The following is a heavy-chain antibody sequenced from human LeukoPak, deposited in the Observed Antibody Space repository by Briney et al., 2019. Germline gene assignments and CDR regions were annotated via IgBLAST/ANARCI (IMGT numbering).Heavy chain of an antibody. D-gene: IGHD3-10*02. Sequence: GGSLRLSCAGSGFTFSSYWMSWVRQAPGKGLEWVAIIKQDGSEKYYVDSVKGRFTISRDNAKNSLYLQMNSLRAEDTAVYYCVELGITMIGGVWGKGTTVTISS. V-gene: IGHV3-7*01. CDR3: VELGITMIGGV. J-gene: IGHJ6*04. CDR2: IKQDGSEK. CDR1: GFTFSSYW.